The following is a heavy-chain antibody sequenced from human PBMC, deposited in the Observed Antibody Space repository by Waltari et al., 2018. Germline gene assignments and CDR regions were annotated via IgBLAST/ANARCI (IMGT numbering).Heavy chain of an antibody. CDR2: IYYSGST. D-gene: IGHD3-22*01. J-gene: IGHJ3*02. CDR3: AQGGYYDSGAFDI. Sequence: QVQLQESGPGLVKPSETLSLHCTVSGGSISSYYWSWIRQPPGKGLEWIGYIYYSGSTNYNPSLKSRVTISVDTSKNQFSLKLSSVTAADTAVYYCAQGGYYDSGAFDIWGQGTMVTVSS. CDR1: GGSISSYY. V-gene: IGHV4-59*01.